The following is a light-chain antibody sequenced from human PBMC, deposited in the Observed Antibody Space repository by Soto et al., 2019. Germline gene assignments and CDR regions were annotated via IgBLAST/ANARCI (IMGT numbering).Light chain of an antibody. Sequence: EIVMTQSPVTLSVSPGERATLSCRASQSVSSDLAWYQQKPGQAPRLLIYGASTRAPGITARFSGSGSGTEFTLTVSSLQSEDFAVYYCQQYHNWLMYTFGQGTKLEI. CDR2: GAS. J-gene: IGKJ2*01. CDR1: QSVSSD. V-gene: IGKV3-15*01. CDR3: QQYHNWLMYT.